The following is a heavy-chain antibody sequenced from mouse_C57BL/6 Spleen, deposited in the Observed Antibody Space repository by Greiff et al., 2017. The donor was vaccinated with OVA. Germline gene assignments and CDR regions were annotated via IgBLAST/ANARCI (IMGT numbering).Heavy chain of an antibody. V-gene: IGHV1-26*01. Sequence: VQLQQSGPELVKPGASVKISCKASGYTFTDYYMNWVKQSHGKSLEWIGDINPNNGGTSYNQKFKGKATLTVDKSSSTAYMELPRLTSEDSAVYYCARRSNYDWFAYWGQGTLVTVSA. J-gene: IGHJ3*01. CDR1: GYTFTDYY. D-gene: IGHD2-5*01. CDR2: INPNNGGT. CDR3: ARRSNYDWFAY.